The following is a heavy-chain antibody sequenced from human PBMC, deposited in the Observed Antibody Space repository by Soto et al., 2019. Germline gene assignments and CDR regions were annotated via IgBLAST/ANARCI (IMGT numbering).Heavy chain of an antibody. CDR3: AKVARILVLVAATRGWVGPHDY. CDR1: GFTFSNYA. CDR2: ISGSGDRT. D-gene: IGHD2-15*01. J-gene: IGHJ4*02. V-gene: IGHV3-23*01. Sequence: EVQLLESGGGLVQPGGSLRLACAASGFTFSNYAMTWVRQAPGKGLDWVSTISGSGDRTYYADSVKGRFTISRDSSKNTLYLQMTSLRGEDTAVYYCAKVARILVLVAATRGWVGPHDYWGLGTLVTVSS.